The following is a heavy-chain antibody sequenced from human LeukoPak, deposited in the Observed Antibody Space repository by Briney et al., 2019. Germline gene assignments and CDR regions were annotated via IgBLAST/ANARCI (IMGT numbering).Heavy chain of an antibody. J-gene: IGHJ4*02. Sequence: GASVKVSCKASGYTFNTYGITWVRQAPGQELEWMGWISGYNGKTKYAQKVQGRVTMTTDTSTNTAYMELRSLRSDDTAVYYCARGTNPPYFDSWGQGTLVTVSS. V-gene: IGHV1-18*01. CDR2: ISGYNGKT. CDR1: GYTFNTYG. CDR3: ARGTNPPYFDS. D-gene: IGHD2-8*01.